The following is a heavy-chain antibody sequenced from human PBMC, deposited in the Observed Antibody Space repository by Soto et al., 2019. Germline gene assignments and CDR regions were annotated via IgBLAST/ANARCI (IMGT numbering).Heavy chain of an antibody. CDR2: ISWNSGDI. CDR3: AKGNYAYYYYYMDV. Sequence: EVQLVASGGGLVQPGRSLRLSCAATGFTSDDYAMHWVRQAPGKGLEWVSSISWNSGDIGYADSVKGRFTISRENAKNALHLQMNSLRAEDTALYYCAKGNYAYYYYYMDVWGKGTTVTVYS. D-gene: IGHD4-17*01. V-gene: IGHV3-9*02. J-gene: IGHJ6*03. CDR1: GFTSDDYA.